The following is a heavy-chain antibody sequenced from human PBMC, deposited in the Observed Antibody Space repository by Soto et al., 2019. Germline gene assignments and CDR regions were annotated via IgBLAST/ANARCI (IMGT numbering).Heavy chain of an antibody. V-gene: IGHV4-59*01. Sequence: SETLSLTCTVSGGSISSYYWSWIRQPPGKGLEWIGYIYYSGSTNYNPSLKSRVTISVDTSKNQFSLKLSSVTAADTAVYYCARDSSGYYENWFDPWGQGTLVTISS. CDR2: IYYSGST. D-gene: IGHD3-22*01. CDR3: ARDSSGYYENWFDP. CDR1: GGSISSYY. J-gene: IGHJ5*02.